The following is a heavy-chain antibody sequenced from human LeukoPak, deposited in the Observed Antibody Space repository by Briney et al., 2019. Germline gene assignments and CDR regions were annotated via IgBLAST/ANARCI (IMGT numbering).Heavy chain of an antibody. CDR2: INWNGGST. CDR3: ARDRMVIDY. D-gene: IGHD4-23*01. V-gene: IGHV3-20*04. CDR1: GFSFNFYS. J-gene: IGHJ4*02. Sequence: GGSLRLSCVASGFSFNFYSVNWVRQAPGKGLEWVSGINWNGGSTGYADSVKGRFTISRDNAKNSLYLQMNSLRAEDTALYYCARDRMVIDYWGQGTLVTVSS.